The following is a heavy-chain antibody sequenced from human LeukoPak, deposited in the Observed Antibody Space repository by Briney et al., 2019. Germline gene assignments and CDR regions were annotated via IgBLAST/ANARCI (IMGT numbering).Heavy chain of an antibody. D-gene: IGHD3-10*01. J-gene: IGHJ6*03. CDR1: GYTFTSYD. Sequence: ASVKVSCKASGYTFTSYDINWVRQATGQGLEWMGWMNPNSGNTGYAQKFQGRVTMTRNTSISTAYMELSSLRSEDTAVYYCARRAKYGSGSYYHYYYYYYMEVWGKGTTVTVS. CDR2: MNPNSGNT. CDR3: ARRAKYGSGSYYHYYYYYYMEV. V-gene: IGHV1-8*01.